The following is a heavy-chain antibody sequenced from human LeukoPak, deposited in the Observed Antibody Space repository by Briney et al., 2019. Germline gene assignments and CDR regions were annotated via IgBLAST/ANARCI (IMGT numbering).Heavy chain of an antibody. CDR3: ARRLAAAGPDYYYYYYYMDV. CDR2: IYTSGST. D-gene: IGHD6-13*01. V-gene: IGHV4-61*02. J-gene: IGHJ6*03. CDR1: GGSISSGSYY. Sequence: SETLSLTCTVSGGSISSGSYYWSWIRQPAGKGLEWIGRIYTSGSTNYNPSLKSRVNISVDTSKNQFSLKLSSVTAADTAVYYCARRLAAAGPDYYYYYYYMDVWGKGTTVTVSS.